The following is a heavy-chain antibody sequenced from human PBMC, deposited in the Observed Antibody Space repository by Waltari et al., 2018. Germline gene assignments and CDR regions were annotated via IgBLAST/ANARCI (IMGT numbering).Heavy chain of an antibody. CDR3: ARGNSGIPRFLEFKAPRWFDP. CDR2: INHSGST. J-gene: IGHJ5*02. D-gene: IGHD3-3*01. V-gene: IGHV4-34*01. Sequence: QVQLQQWGAGLLKPSETLSLTCAVYGGSFSGYYWSWIRQPPGKGLEWIGEINHSGSTNSHPSLKSRVTISVDTSKNQFSLKLSSVTAADTAVYYCARGNSGIPRFLEFKAPRWFDPWGQGTLVTVSS. CDR1: GGSFSGYY.